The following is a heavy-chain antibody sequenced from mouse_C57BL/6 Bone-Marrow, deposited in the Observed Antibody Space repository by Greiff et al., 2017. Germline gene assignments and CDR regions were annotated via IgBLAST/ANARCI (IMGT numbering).Heavy chain of an antibody. Sequence: EVMLVESGGGLVKPGGSLKLSCAASGFTFSSYAMSWVRQTPEKRLEWVATISDGGSYTYYPDNVKGRFTISRDNAKNNLYLQMSHLKSEDTAMYYCARDGGYYVPDYWGQGTTLTVSS. D-gene: IGHD2-3*01. CDR2: ISDGGSYT. V-gene: IGHV5-4*01. CDR1: GFTFSSYA. J-gene: IGHJ2*01. CDR3: ARDGGYYVPDY.